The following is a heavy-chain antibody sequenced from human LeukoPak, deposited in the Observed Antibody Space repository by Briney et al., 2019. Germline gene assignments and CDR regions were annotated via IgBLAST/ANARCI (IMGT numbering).Heavy chain of an antibody. Sequence: SETLSLTCTVSGGSIGSYYWRWLRQPPGKGLEWVGYVYYSGSVNYNPSLKSRVTISLDTAKNHFSLKLRSVTAADTAVYFCARFSGSHTWFFDLWGRGTLVTVSS. CDR1: GGSIGSYY. CDR3: ARFSGSHTWFFDL. J-gene: IGHJ2*01. V-gene: IGHV4-59*01. CDR2: VYYSGSV. D-gene: IGHD3-10*01.